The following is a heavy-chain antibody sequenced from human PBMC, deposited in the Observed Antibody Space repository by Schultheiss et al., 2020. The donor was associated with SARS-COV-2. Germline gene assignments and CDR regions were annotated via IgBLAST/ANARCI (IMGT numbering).Heavy chain of an antibody. V-gene: IGHV3-30*01. J-gene: IGHJ4*02. CDR2: ISYDGSNK. CDR3: ARGEEWLVQEVFDY. CDR1: GFTFSSYA. Sequence: GGSLRLSCAASGFTFSSYAMHWVRQAPGKGLEWVAVISYDGSNKYYADSVKGRFTISRDNSKNTLYLQMNSLRAEDTAVYYCARGEEWLVQEVFDYWGQGTLVTVSS. D-gene: IGHD6-19*01.